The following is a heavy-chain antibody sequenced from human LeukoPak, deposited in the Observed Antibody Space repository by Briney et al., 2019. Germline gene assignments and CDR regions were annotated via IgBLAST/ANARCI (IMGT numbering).Heavy chain of an antibody. Sequence: ASVKVSCKASGYTFTSYGISWVRQAPGQGLEWMGWISAYNGNTNYAQKLQGRVTMTTDTSTSTAYMELRSLRSNDAAVYYCARTEAAADEFDYWGQGTLVTVSS. CDR2: ISAYNGNT. D-gene: IGHD2-2*01. J-gene: IGHJ4*02. CDR3: ARTEAAADEFDY. CDR1: GYTFTSYG. V-gene: IGHV1-18*01.